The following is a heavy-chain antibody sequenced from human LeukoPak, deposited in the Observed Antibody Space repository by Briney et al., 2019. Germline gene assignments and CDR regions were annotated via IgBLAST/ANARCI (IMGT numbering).Heavy chain of an antibody. CDR3: AKEREDYYGSGSYYYYYYGMDV. Sequence: GGSLRLSCAASGFTVSSNYMSWVRQAPGKGLEWVSVIYSGGSTYYADSVKGRFTISRDNSKNALYLQMNSLRAEDTAVYYCAKEREDYYGSGSYYYYYYGMDVWGRGTTVTVSS. CDR2: IYSGGST. J-gene: IGHJ6*02. V-gene: IGHV3-66*01. D-gene: IGHD3-10*01. CDR1: GFTVSSNY.